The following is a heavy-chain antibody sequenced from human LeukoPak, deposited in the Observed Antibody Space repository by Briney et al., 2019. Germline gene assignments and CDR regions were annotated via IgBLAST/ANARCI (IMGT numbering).Heavy chain of an antibody. CDR2: IYHSGRT. CDR1: GYSISSGYY. Sequence: SETLSLTCTVSGYSISSGYYWGWIRQPPGKGLEWIGSIYHSGRTYYNPSLKSRVTISVDTSKNQFSLKLSSVTAADTAVYYCARTCMVRGVIEYYYYYMDVWGKGTTVTVSS. D-gene: IGHD3-10*01. CDR3: ARTCMVRGVIEYYYYYMDV. J-gene: IGHJ6*03. V-gene: IGHV4-38-2*02.